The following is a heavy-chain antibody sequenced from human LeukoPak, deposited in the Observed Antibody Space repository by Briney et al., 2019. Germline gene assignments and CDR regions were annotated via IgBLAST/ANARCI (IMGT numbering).Heavy chain of an antibody. D-gene: IGHD6-19*01. J-gene: IGHJ4*02. CDR1: GGSISSYY. Sequence: SETLSLTCTVSGGSISSYYWSWIRQPAGKGLEWIGRIYNSGSTNYNPSLKSRVTMSVDTSKNQFSLKLSSVTAADTAVYYCARDLAVAGSFDYWGQGTLVTVSS. V-gene: IGHV4-4*07. CDR3: ARDLAVAGSFDY. CDR2: IYNSGST.